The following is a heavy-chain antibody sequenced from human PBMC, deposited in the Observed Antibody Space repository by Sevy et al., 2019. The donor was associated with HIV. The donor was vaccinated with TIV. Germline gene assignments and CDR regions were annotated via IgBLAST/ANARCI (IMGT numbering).Heavy chain of an antibody. CDR2: ISGSGGST. J-gene: IGHJ5*02. V-gene: IGHV3-23*01. Sequence: GGSLRLSCAASGFTFSSYAMSWVRQAPGKGLEWVSAISGSGGSTYYADSVKGRLTISRDNSKNTLYLQMNSLRAEDTAVYYCAKDRYIVVVIASPRWFDPWGQGTLVTVSS. D-gene: IGHD2-21*01. CDR1: GFTFSSYA. CDR3: AKDRYIVVVIASPRWFDP.